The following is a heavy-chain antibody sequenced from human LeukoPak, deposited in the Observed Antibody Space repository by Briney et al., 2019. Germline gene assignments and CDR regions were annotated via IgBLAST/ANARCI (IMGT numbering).Heavy chain of an antibody. Sequence: SVKVSCKASGGTFSSYAISWVRQAPGQGLEWMGGIIPIFGTANYAQKFQGRVTITTDESTSTAYMELGSLRSEDTAVYYCARALPSGSLHYFDYWGQGTLVTVSS. CDR1: GGTFSSYA. D-gene: IGHD1-26*01. V-gene: IGHV1-69*05. J-gene: IGHJ4*02. CDR3: ARALPSGSLHYFDY. CDR2: IIPIFGTA.